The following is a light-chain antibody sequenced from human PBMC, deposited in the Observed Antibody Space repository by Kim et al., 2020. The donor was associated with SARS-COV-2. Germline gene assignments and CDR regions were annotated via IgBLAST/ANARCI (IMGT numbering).Light chain of an antibody. CDR2: GAS. J-gene: IGKJ5*01. CDR1: QDIRND. CDR3: LQHNTYPIT. V-gene: IGKV1-17*01. Sequence: ASVGDRVTLTCRASQDIRNDLGWYQQNPGRAPKRLIYGASSLQSGVPSRFSGSGSGTELTLTISSVQPEDFATYFCLQHNTYPITFGQGTRLEIK.